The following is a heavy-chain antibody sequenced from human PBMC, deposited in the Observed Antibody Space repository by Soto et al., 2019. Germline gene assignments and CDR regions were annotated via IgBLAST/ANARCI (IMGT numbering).Heavy chain of an antibody. Sequence: QAQLEQSGGEVQKPGSSVKVSCKASRVAFSKFIVTWVRQAPGLGLEWVGGIIPIFGTANYAQKFQGRVTITADKSTSTSYMEVNNQRSEDTAVYYCAKVRSSSPMGSYYGMDVWGQGTTVTVSS. D-gene: IGHD2-2*01. V-gene: IGHV1-69*06. CDR3: AKVRSSSPMGSYYGMDV. CDR1: RVAFSKFI. J-gene: IGHJ6*02. CDR2: IIPIFGTA.